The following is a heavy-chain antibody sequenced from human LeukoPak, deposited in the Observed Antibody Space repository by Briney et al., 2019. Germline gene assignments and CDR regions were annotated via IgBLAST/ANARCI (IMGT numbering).Heavy chain of an antibody. V-gene: IGHV1-8*03. J-gene: IGHJ6*03. Sequence: ASVKVSCKASGYTFTSYDINWVRQAPGQGLEWMGWMNPNSGNTGYAQKFQGRVTITRNTSISTAYMELSSMRSEDTAVYYCARGKRITIFGVVIGNYYYYYMDVWGKGTTVTVSS. D-gene: IGHD3-3*01. CDR3: ARGKRITIFGVVIGNYYYYYMDV. CDR1: GYTFTSYD. CDR2: MNPNSGNT.